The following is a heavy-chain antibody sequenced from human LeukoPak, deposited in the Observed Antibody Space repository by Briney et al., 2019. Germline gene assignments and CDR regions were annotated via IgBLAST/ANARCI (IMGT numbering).Heavy chain of an antibody. J-gene: IGHJ4*02. CDR1: SGSINSYY. V-gene: IGHV4-4*07. Sequence: SETLSLTCTVSSGSINSYYWGWVRQPAGRGLEWIGCIYTTGKTDYNPSLKSRLTMSVATSKRQFSLTLRSVTAADTAIYYCARHGYTASHYFLDFWSQGTLVTVSS. CDR2: IYTTGKT. D-gene: IGHD3-16*01. CDR3: ARHGYTASHYFLDF.